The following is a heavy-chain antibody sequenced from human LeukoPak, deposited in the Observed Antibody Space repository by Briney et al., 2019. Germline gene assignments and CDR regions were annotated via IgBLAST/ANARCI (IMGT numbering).Heavy chain of an antibody. D-gene: IGHD6-13*01. Sequence: PSETLSLTCAVYGGSFSGYYWSWIRQPPGKGLEWIGEINHSGSTNYNPSLKSRVTISVDTSKNQFSLKLSSVTAADTAVYYCARGRDSSSWYSYYYGMDVWAKGPRSPSP. CDR2: INHSGST. J-gene: IGHJ6*02. CDR1: GGSFSGYY. V-gene: IGHV4-34*01. CDR3: ARGRDSSSWYSYYYGMDV.